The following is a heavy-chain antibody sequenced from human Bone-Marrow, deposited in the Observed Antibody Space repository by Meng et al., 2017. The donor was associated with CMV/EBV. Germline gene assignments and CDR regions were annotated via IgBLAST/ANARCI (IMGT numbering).Heavy chain of an antibody. V-gene: IGHV3-33*01. CDR1: GFTFSSYG. J-gene: IGHJ5*02. CDR3: AGPLPSGSFWFDP. D-gene: IGHD1-26*01. Sequence: GESLKISCAASGFTFSSYGMHWVRQAPGKGLEWVAVIWYDGTNKYYPDSVKGRFTISRDNAKNTRYLQMNSLRAEDTAVYYCAGPLPSGSFWFDPWGQGTLVTVSS. CDR2: IWYDGTNK.